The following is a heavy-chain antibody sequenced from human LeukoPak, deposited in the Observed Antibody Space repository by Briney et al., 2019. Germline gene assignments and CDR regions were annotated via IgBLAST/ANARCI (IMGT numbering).Heavy chain of an antibody. V-gene: IGHV3-66*02. J-gene: IGHJ4*02. CDR2: IYSGGST. Sequence: GRSLRLSCTASGFTFGDYAMSWVRHAPGKGLEWVSVIYSGGSTYYADSVKGRFTISSDNSKNTLYLQMNSLRAEDTAVYYCAKDRSAGVRASPMDYWGQGTLVTVSP. CDR3: AKDRSAGVRASPMDY. CDR1: GFTFGDYA. D-gene: IGHD3-10*01.